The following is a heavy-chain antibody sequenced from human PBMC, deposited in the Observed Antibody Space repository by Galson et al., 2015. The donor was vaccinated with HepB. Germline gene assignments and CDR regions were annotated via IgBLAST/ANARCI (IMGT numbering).Heavy chain of an antibody. Sequence: SLRLSCAASGFTVSSNYMSWVRQAPGKGLEWVSVIYSGGSTYYADSVKGRFTISRDNSKNTLYLQMNSLRAEDTAVYYCARGSVHSSSWYWDYYYGMDVWGQGTTVTVSS. V-gene: IGHV3-66*01. CDR2: IYSGGST. CDR1: GFTVSSNY. CDR3: ARGSVHSSSWYWDYYYGMDV. J-gene: IGHJ6*02. D-gene: IGHD6-13*01.